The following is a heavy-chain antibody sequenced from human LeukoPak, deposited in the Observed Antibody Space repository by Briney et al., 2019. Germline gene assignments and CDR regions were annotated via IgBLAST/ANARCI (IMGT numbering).Heavy chain of an antibody. CDR1: GFTFSSYW. CDR3: ARDLNGDADY. V-gene: IGHV3-7*04. CDR2: IKEDGSEK. J-gene: IGHJ4*02. D-gene: IGHD3-10*01. Sequence: GGSLRLSCAASGFTFSSYWMSWVRQAPGKGLEWVANIKEDGSEKYYVDSVEGRFTVSRDNAKNSLYLQMNSLRAEDTAVYYCARDLNGDADYWGQGTLVTVSS.